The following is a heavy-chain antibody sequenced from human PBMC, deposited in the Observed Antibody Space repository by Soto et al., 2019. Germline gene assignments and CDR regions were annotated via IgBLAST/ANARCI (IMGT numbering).Heavy chain of an antibody. CDR1: GDSISSSDYY. V-gene: IGHV4-39*01. D-gene: IGHD3-3*02. Sequence: KASETLSLTCTVSGDSISSSDYYWDWIRQPPGKGLEWIGNIHYNGNTHYNPSLRSRVTMSVDTSNNHFSLKLSSVTAADTAMYYCARNKVHHSFDPWGQGTLVTVSS. CDR3: ARNKVHHSFDP. CDR2: IHYNGNT. J-gene: IGHJ5*02.